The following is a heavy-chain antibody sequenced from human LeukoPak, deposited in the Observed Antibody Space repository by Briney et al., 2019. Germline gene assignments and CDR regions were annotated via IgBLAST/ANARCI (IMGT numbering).Heavy chain of an antibody. CDR3: AKDGGRSSFDL. V-gene: IGHV3-30*18. CDR2: ISYDGSNK. CDR1: GFTFSSYG. J-gene: IGHJ4*02. Sequence: GGSLRLSCAASGFTFSSYGMHWVRQAPGKGLEWVAVISYDGSNKYYADSVKGRFTISRDNSKNTLYLQMNNLRAEDTAVYYWAKDGGRSSFDLWGQGTLVTVSS. D-gene: IGHD6-19*01.